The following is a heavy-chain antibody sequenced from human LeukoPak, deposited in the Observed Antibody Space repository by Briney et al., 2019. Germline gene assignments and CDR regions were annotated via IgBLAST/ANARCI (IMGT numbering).Heavy chain of an antibody. V-gene: IGHV3-30*18. CDR1: GFTFSSYG. CDR2: ISYDGSNK. CDR3: AKQMTTAGFDY. J-gene: IGHJ4*02. Sequence: GGSLRLSCAASGFTFSSYGMHWVRQAPGKGLEWVAVISYDGSNKYYADSVKGRFTISRDNSKNTLYLQMNSLRAEDTAVYYCAKQMTTAGFDYWGQGTLVTVSS. D-gene: IGHD4-17*01.